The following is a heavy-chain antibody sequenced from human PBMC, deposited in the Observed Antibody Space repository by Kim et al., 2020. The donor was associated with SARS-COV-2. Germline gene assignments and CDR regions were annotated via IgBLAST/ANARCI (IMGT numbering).Heavy chain of an antibody. Sequence: GGSLRLSCAASGFTFSSYWMHWVRQAPGKGLVWVSRINSAGSSTSYADSVTGRVTISRDNAKNTLYLQMNSLSAEDTAVYYCARVEVRYFDWLLARWGMDVWGQRTTVTVSS. J-gene: IGHJ6*02. D-gene: IGHD3-9*01. V-gene: IGHV3-74*01. CDR2: INSAGSST. CDR1: GFTFSSYW. CDR3: ARVEVRYFDWLLARWGMDV.